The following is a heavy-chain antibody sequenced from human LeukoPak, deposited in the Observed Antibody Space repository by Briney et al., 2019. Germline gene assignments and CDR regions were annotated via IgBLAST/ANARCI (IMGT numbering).Heavy chain of an antibody. CDR3: ARLSQTPAYYDNNLYYHLDY. J-gene: IGHJ4*02. CDR1: GYTFTSYD. V-gene: IGHV1-8*01. D-gene: IGHD3-22*01. Sequence: RGASVKVSCKASGYTFTSYDINWVRQAPGQGLEWMGWMNPDTGNTGYAQKFQGRVTMTRDTSTSTAYMELSSLRFEDSAVYYCARLSQTPAYYDNNLYYHLDYWGQGTRVTVSP. CDR2: MNPDTGNT.